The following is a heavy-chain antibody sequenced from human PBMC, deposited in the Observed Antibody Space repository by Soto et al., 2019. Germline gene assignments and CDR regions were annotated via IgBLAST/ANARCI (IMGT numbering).Heavy chain of an antibody. D-gene: IGHD3-10*01. Sequence: EVQLVESGGGLVKPGGSLRLSCAASGFTFTNAWMSWVRQAPGKGLEWVGRIRSKTDGGTTAYAAPVKGRFTISRDDSKSTLYPQMNSLKTEDTAVYFCASGMVRDNYYGMDVWGQGTTVTVSS. CDR3: ASGMVRDNYYGMDV. V-gene: IGHV3-15*01. J-gene: IGHJ6*02. CDR1: GFTFTNAW. CDR2: IRSKTDGGTT.